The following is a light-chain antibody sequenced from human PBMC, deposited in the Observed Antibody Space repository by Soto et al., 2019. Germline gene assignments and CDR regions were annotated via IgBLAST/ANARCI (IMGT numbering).Light chain of an antibody. J-gene: IGLJ1*01. V-gene: IGLV2-14*02. CDR1: SSDVGASNR. Sequence: QSVLTQPASVSGSPGQSITISCTGTSSDVGASNRVSWYQQHPGKAPKFIIYEGTKRPSGVSNRFSGSKSGTSASLAISGLQSEDEADYYCAAWDDSLNGRVFGTGTKVTVL. CDR2: EGT. CDR3: AAWDDSLNGRV.